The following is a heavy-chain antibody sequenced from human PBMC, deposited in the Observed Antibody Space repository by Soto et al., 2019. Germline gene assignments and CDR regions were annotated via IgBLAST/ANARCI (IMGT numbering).Heavy chain of an antibody. Sequence: ASVKVSCKASGYTFTSYAMHSVRQAPGQRLEWMGWINAGNGNTKYSQKFQGRVTITRDTSASTAYMALSSLRSEDTALYYCAKSAALRPLLNWFDPWGQGTRVTVSS. CDR3: AKSAALRPLLNWFDP. V-gene: IGHV1-3*01. CDR1: GYTFTSYA. CDR2: INAGNGNT. D-gene: IGHD3-10*01. J-gene: IGHJ5*02.